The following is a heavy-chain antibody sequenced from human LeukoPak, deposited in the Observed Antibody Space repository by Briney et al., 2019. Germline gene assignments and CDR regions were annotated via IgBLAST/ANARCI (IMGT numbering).Heavy chain of an antibody. D-gene: IGHD3-10*02. CDR2: INPNSGDT. Sequence: ASVKVSCKASGHTFTGYFMHWVRQGPGQGFEWMGWINPNSGDTNYAQKFQGRVSMTRDTSISTVYMELSSLRSDDTAVYYCGRDVRHTYDYWGQGTLVTVSS. CDR3: GRDVRHTYDY. CDR1: GHTFTGYF. V-gene: IGHV1-2*02. J-gene: IGHJ4*02.